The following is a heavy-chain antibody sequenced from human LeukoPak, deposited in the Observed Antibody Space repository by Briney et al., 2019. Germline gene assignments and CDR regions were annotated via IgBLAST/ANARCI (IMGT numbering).Heavy chain of an antibody. CDR2: ISAYNGNT. D-gene: IGHD3-22*01. V-gene: IGHV1-18*01. CDR1: GYTFTSYG. CDR3: ARRVDSRGQTSAFDI. J-gene: IGHJ3*02. Sequence: GASVKVSCTASGYTFTSYGISWVRQAPGQGLEWMGWISAYNGNTNYAQKLQGRVTMTTDTSTSTAYMELRSLRSDDTAVYYCARRVDSRGQTSAFDIWGQGTMVTVSS.